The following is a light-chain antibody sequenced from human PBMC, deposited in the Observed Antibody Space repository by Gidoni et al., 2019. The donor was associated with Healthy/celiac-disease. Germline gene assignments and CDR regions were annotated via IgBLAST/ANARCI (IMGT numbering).Light chain of an antibody. CDR1: KDISNY. Sequence: DIQITHSPPSLSASVGDRVTLTCQASKDISNYLNWYQQKPGKAPKLLIYDASNLETGVPSRFSGSGSGTDFTFTISSLQPEDIATYYCQQYNNLPPYTFGQGTKLEIK. CDR2: DAS. V-gene: IGKV1-33*01. CDR3: QQYNNLPPYT. J-gene: IGKJ2*01.